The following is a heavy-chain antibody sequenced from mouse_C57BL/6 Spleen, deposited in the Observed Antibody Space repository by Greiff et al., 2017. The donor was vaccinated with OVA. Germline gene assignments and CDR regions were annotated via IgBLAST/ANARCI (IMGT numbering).Heavy chain of an antibody. V-gene: IGHV2-2*01. D-gene: IGHD1-1*01. J-gene: IGHJ2*01. Sequence: QVQLQQSGPGLVQPSQSLSITCTVSGFSLTSYGVHWVRQSPGKGLEWLGVIWSGGSTDYNAAFISRLSISKDNSKSQVFFKMNSLQADDTAIYYCARNADTTGGYFDDWGQGTTLTVSS. CDR2: IWSGGST. CDR1: GFSLTSYG. CDR3: ARNADTTGGYFDD.